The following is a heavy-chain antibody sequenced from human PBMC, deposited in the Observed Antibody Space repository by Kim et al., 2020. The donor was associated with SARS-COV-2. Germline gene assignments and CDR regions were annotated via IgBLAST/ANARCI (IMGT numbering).Heavy chain of an antibody. Sequence: SLKSRVTISVDTSKNQFSLKLSSVTAADTAVYYCARVLGYCGSTSCHIDYWGQGTLVTVSS. CDR3: ARVLGYCGSTSCHIDY. V-gene: IGHV4-30-2*05. J-gene: IGHJ4*02. D-gene: IGHD2-2*01.